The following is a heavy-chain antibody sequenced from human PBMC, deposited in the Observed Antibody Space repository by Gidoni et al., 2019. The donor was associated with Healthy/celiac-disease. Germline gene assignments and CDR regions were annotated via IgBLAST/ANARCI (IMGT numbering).Heavy chain of an antibody. D-gene: IGHD1-26*01. Sequence: EVQLVESGGGLVQPGGSLRPSCAASGFTSSAHYMDWVRQAPGKGLEWVGRIRTKANSYTTEYAASVKGRFTISRDDSKNSLYLQMNSLKTEDTAVYYCARSRLELFYGMDVWGQGTTVTVSS. CDR1: GFTSSAHY. J-gene: IGHJ6*02. V-gene: IGHV3-72*01. CDR3: ARSRLELFYGMDV. CDR2: IRTKANSYTT.